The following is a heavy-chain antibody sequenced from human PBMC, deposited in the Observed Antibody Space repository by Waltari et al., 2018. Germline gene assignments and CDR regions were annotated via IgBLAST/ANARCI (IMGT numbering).Heavy chain of an antibody. Sequence: QVQLQQWGAGLLKPSETLSLTCAVYGESFSGYYWSWIRQPPGKGLEWIGEINHSGSTNYNPSLKSRVTISVDTSKNQFSLKLSSVTAADTAVYYCARSAAAFDYWGQGTLVTVSS. D-gene: IGHD6-13*01. CDR1: GESFSGYY. J-gene: IGHJ4*02. V-gene: IGHV4-34*01. CDR2: INHSGST. CDR3: ARSAAAFDY.